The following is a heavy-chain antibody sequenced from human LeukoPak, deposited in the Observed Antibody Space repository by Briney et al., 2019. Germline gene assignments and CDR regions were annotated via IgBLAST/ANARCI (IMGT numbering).Heavy chain of an antibody. V-gene: IGHV3-11*04. Sequence: GGSLRLSCAASGFTFSDHYMTWIRQGPGKGLEWVSYISHTGTTIYYADSVKGRFTLSRDNARNSLYLQMNSLRAEDTAVYYCAKLGELLPSYFDYWGQGTLVTVSS. CDR1: GFTFSDHY. CDR3: AKLGELLPSYFDY. J-gene: IGHJ4*02. D-gene: IGHD2-15*01. CDR2: ISHTGTTI.